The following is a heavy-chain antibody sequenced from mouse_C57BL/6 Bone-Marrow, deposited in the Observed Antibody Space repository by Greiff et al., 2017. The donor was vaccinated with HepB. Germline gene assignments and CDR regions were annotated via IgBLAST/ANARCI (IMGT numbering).Heavy chain of an antibody. CDR2: IHPNSGST. Sequence: QVQLQQSGAELVKPGASVKLSCKASGYTFTSYWMHWVKQRPGQGLEWIGMIHPNSGSTNYNEKFKSKATLTVDKSSSTAYMQLSSLTSEDSAVYYCARLGGAWFAYWGQGTLVTVSA. J-gene: IGHJ3*01. CDR3: ARLGGAWFAY. V-gene: IGHV1-64*01. CDR1: GYTFTSYW.